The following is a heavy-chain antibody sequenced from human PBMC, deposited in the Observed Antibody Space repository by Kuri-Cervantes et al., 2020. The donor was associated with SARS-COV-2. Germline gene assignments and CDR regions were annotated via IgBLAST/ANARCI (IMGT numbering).Heavy chain of an antibody. V-gene: IGHV1-8*02. D-gene: IGHD2-2*01. CDR1: GYTYTSYD. Sequence: ASVKVSCKASGYTYTSYDINWVRQATGQGLEWMGWMNPNSGNTGYAQKFQGRVTMTRNTSISTAYMELSSLRSEDTAVYYCARGDARPPHYYYYYMDVWGKGTTVTVSS. CDR2: MNPNSGNT. CDR3: ARGDARPPHYYYYYMDV. J-gene: IGHJ6*03.